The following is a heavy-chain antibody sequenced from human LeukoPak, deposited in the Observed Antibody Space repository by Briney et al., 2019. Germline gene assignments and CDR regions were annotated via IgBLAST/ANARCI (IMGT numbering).Heavy chain of an antibody. CDR1: GFTFDDYG. Sequence: PGGSLRLSCAASGFTFDDYGMSWVRQAPGKGLEWVSDTNWNGGSTGYADSVKGRFTISRDNAKNSLYLQMNSLRAEDTALYYCARIPYDSSGYYDYWGQGTLVTVSS. V-gene: IGHV3-20*04. D-gene: IGHD3-22*01. J-gene: IGHJ4*02. CDR3: ARIPYDSSGYYDY. CDR2: TNWNGGST.